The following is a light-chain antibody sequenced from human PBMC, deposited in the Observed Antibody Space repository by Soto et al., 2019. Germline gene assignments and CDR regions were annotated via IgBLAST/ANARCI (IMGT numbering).Light chain of an antibody. V-gene: IGKV3-20*01. J-gene: IGKJ1*01. CDR3: QQYGSSPWT. Sequence: EIVLTQSPGTLSLSPGDRATLSCRASQTVSSSYLAWYQQKPGQAPRLLIYGASSRATGIPDRFSGSGSGKDFTLTSSRLEPEDFAVYYCQQYGSSPWTFGQGTKVEIK. CDR2: GAS. CDR1: QTVSSSY.